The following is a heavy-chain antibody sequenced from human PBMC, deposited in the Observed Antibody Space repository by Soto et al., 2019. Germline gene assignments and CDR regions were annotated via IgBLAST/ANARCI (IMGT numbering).Heavy chain of an antibody. CDR1: GFTFSSYA. D-gene: IGHD3-3*01. V-gene: IGHV3-23*01. CDR2: ISGSGGST. CDR3: AQVGFPYYDFRSGYYAY. J-gene: IGHJ1*01. Sequence: GGSLRLSCAASGFTFSSYAMSWVRQAPGKGLEWVSAISGSGGSTYYADSVKGRFTISRDNSKNTLYLQMNSLRAEDTAVYYLAQVGFPYYDFRSGYYAYCGQGTVVPVSS.